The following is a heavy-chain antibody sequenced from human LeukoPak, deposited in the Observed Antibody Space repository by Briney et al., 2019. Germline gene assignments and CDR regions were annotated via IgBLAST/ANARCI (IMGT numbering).Heavy chain of an antibody. V-gene: IGHV1-2*02. CDR2: INPNSGGT. D-gene: IGHD2-2*01. Sequence: GASVKVSCKASGYTFTGYYMHWVRQAPGQGLEWMGLINPNSGGTNYAQTFQGRVTMTRDTSISTAYMELSRPRSDDTAVYYCASAAYGSSISCYYYWGQGTLVTVSS. CDR1: GYTFTGYY. CDR3: ASAAYGSSISCYYY. J-gene: IGHJ4*02.